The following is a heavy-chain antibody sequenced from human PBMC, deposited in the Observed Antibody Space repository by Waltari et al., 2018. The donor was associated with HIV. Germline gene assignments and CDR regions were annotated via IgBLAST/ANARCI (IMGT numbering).Heavy chain of an antibody. D-gene: IGHD2-2*01. CDR3: ARGNSALGKSVVVSGGWFDP. J-gene: IGHJ5*02. V-gene: IGHV4-34*01. Sequence: QVQLQQWGAGLLKPSETLSLTCAVYGGSFSGYYWSWIRQPPGKGLEWIGEINHSGSTNHNPSLKSRVTISVDTSKNQFSLNLSSVTAADTAVYYCARGNSALGKSVVVSGGWFDPWGQGTLVTVSS. CDR2: INHSGST. CDR1: GGSFSGYY.